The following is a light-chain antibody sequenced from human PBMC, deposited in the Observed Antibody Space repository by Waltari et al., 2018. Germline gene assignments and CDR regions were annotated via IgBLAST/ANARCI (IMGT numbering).Light chain of an antibody. CDR2: GNN. Sequence: QSVLTQPPSVSGAPGQTVTISCTGSSSNIGSGYAVHWYQQLPGTAPKLVIYGNNNRPSGVPDRVSGSKSGTAASLAITGRQAEDEADYYCQAHDGTLSNSGIFGGGTKLTVL. V-gene: IGLV1-40*01. CDR3: QAHDGTLSNSGI. CDR1: SSNIGSGYA. J-gene: IGLJ2*01.